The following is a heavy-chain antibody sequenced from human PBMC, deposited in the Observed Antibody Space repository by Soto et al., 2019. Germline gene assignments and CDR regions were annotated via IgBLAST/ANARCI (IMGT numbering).Heavy chain of an antibody. J-gene: IGHJ3*02. CDR1: GFTFTSSA. V-gene: IGHV1-58*01. CDR2: IVVGSGNT. Sequence: ASVKVSCKASGFTFTSSAVQWVRQARGQRLEWIGLIVVGSGNTNYAQKFQERVTITRDMSTSTAYMELSSLRSEDTAVYYCAADRESDFCSGYFTLDAFDIWGQETMVTVSS. CDR3: AADRESDFCSGYFTLDAFDI. D-gene: IGHD3-3*01.